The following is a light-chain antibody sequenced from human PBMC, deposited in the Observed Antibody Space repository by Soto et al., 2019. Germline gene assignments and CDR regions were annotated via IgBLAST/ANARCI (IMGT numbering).Light chain of an antibody. CDR3: QSYDSSLSGYV. CDR1: SSNIGAGYV. Sequence: QSVLTQPPSVSGAPGQRVTISCTGSSSNIGAGYVVHWYQRLPGTAPKLLIYGNSNRPSGVPDRFSGSKSGTSASLAITGLQAEDEADYYCQSYDSSLSGYVFGTGTKVTVL. J-gene: IGLJ1*01. CDR2: GNS. V-gene: IGLV1-40*01.